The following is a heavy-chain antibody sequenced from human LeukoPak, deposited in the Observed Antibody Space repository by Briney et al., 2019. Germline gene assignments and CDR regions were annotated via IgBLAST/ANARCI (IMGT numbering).Heavy chain of an antibody. D-gene: IGHD6-19*01. CDR1: GFTFSNYA. V-gene: IGHV3-23*01. Sequence: GGSLTLSCAASGFTFSNYAMSWVRQAPGKGLEWVSAISGSGDSTYYADPVKGWFTISRDNSKNTLYLQMNSLSAEDTGVYYCAEYTSGWSPWDWGQGTMVTVSS. CDR3: AEYTSGWSPWD. J-gene: IGHJ4*02. CDR2: ISGSGDST.